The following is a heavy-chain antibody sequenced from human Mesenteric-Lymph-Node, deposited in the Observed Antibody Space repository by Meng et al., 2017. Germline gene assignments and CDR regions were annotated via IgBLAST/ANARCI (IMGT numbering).Heavy chain of an antibody. CDR2: FFYSGAT. Sequence: WGQGLGKSSESASPPSTVSGGSTSSSSHYWGWLRQPPGKGLEWIGSFFYSGATYYNPSLKSRVTISVDPSMNQFSLRLNSVTAADTAVYYCAREVANRSGYSYWGQGTLVTVSS. CDR1: GGSTSSSSHY. CDR3: AREVANRSGYSY. J-gene: IGHJ4*02. D-gene: IGHD3-22*01. V-gene: IGHV4-39*07.